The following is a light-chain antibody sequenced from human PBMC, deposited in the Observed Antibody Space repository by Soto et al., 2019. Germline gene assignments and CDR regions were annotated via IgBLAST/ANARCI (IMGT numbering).Light chain of an antibody. J-gene: IGKJ2*01. V-gene: IGKV1-9*01. CDR1: KAIFNY. CDR2: GAL. Sequence: DIQLTQSPIFLSASVGDRVTISCRASKAIFNYLAWYQQKPGKAPNLLIFGALTLQSGVPSRFSGSGSGTEFTLTISSLQPEDFATDYCQQLSSPPRTFGKGTKLVIK. CDR3: QQLSSPPRT.